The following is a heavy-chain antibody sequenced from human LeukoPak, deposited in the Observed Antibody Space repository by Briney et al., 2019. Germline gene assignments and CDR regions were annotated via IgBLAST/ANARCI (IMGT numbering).Heavy chain of an antibody. Sequence: PGGSLRLSCAASAFTFSDYAMNWVRQAPGKGLEWVSYISSSGSTIYYADSVKGRFTISRDNAKNSLYLQMNSLRAEDTAVYYCARSGYYYDSSGYYYSDAFDIWGQGTMVTVSS. J-gene: IGHJ3*02. V-gene: IGHV3-48*04. CDR1: AFTFSDYA. CDR2: ISSSGSTI. D-gene: IGHD3-22*01. CDR3: ARSGYYYDSSGYYYSDAFDI.